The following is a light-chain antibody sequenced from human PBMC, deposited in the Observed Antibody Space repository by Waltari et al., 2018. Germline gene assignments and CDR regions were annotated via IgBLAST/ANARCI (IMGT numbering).Light chain of an antibody. J-gene: IGLJ2*01. CDR1: ELPTQY. CDR2: KDR. CDR3: QSTRSSPSYSVI. Sequence: MTQPPSVSVSPGQTATITCSGGELPTQYTYWYQQKAGHAPTLLIYKDRERPPGVPDRLSGTTARPSVVRTIRGGQAEDEAVYYCQSTRSSPSYSVIFGGGTKLTVL. V-gene: IGLV3-25*03.